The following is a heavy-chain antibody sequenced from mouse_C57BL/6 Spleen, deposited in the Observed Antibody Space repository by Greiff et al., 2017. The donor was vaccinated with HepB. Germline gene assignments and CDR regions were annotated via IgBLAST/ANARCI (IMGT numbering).Heavy chain of an antibody. CDR3: ARGGNYWYFDV. Sequence: EVKLMESGGGLVKPGGSLKLSCAASGFTFSDYGMHWVRQAPEKGLEWVAYISSGSSTIYYADTVKGRFTISRDNAKHTLFLQMTSLRSEDTAMYYCARGGNYWYFDVWGTGTTVTVSS. CDR2: ISSGSSTI. J-gene: IGHJ1*03. CDR1: GFTFSDYG. D-gene: IGHD1-1*02. V-gene: IGHV5-17*01.